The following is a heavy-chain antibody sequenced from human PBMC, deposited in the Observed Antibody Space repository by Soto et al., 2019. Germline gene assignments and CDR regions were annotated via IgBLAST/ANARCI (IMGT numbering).Heavy chain of an antibody. CDR3: ARVGGYYDILTGYSENFDY. V-gene: IGHV1-69*13. CDR1: GGTFSSYA. J-gene: IGHJ4*02. CDR2: IIPIFGTA. Sequence: GASVKVSCKASGGTFSSYATSWVRQAPGQGLEWMGGIIPIFGTANYAQKFQGRVTITADESTSTAYMELSSLRSEDTAVYYCARVGGYYDILTGYSENFDYWGQGTLVTSPQ. D-gene: IGHD3-9*01.